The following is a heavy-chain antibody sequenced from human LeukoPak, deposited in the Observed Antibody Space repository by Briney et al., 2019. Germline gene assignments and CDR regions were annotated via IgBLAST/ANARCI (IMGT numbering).Heavy chain of an antibody. V-gene: IGHV3-23*01. CDR3: AKSLDSDWNYNGVAFDI. CDR1: GFTFSSYA. Sequence: GGSLRLSCAASGFTFSSYAMSWVRQAPGKGLEWVSAISGSGGSTYYADSVKGRFTISRDNSKNTLYLQMNSLRAEDTAVYYCAKSLDSDWNYNGVAFDIWGQGTMVTVSS. J-gene: IGHJ3*02. CDR2: ISGSGGST. D-gene: IGHD1-7*01.